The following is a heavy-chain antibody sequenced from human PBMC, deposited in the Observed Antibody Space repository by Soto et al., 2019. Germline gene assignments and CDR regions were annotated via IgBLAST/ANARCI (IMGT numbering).Heavy chain of an antibody. Sequence: QVQLVESGGGVVQPGRSLRLSCAASGFTFSSYAMHWVRQARGKGLEWVAVISYDGSNKYYADSVKGRFTISRDNSKNTLYLQMNSLRAEDTAVYYCAREGSSSWYFTYYGMDVWGQGTTVTVSS. CDR2: ISYDGSNK. V-gene: IGHV3-30-3*01. J-gene: IGHJ6*02. D-gene: IGHD6-13*01. CDR1: GFTFSSYA. CDR3: AREGSSSWYFTYYGMDV.